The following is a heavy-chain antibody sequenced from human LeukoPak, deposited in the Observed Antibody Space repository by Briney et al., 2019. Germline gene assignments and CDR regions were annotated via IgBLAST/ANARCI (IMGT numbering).Heavy chain of an antibody. J-gene: IGHJ4*02. CDR3: ARRRYSSSAGNDY. CDR2: INHSGST. Sequence: SETLSLTCAVYGGSFSGYYWSWIRQPPGKGLEWIGEINHSGSTNYNPSLKSRVTISVDTSKNQFSLRLSSVTAADTAVYYCARRRYSSSAGNDYWGQGTLVTVSS. D-gene: IGHD6-6*01. V-gene: IGHV4-34*01. CDR1: GGSFSGYY.